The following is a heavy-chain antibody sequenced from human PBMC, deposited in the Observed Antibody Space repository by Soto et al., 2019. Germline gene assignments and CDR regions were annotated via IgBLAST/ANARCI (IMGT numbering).Heavy chain of an antibody. V-gene: IGHV3-13*01. D-gene: IGHD6-13*01. Sequence: GGSLRLSCEASGFTFSGFDMHWVRQPTGKGLEWVSSIGTAGDTYYAVSVKGRFTISRDNAKNSLSLQMNSLRAGDMAVYFCAKSQEIGTHFFDSWGQGTQVTVSS. CDR3: AKSQEIGTHFFDS. J-gene: IGHJ4*02. CDR2: IGTAGDT. CDR1: GFTFSGFD.